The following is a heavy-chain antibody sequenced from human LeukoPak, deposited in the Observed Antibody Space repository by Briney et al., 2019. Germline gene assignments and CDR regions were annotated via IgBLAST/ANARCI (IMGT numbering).Heavy chain of an antibody. CDR1: GGTFSSYA. Sequence: VASVKVSCKASGGTFSSYAISWVRQAPGQGLEWMGGIIPIFGTANYAQKFQGRVTITADKSTSTAYMELSSLRSEDTAVYYCARGLAFYGDYLEWGQGTLVTVSS. D-gene: IGHD4-17*01. V-gene: IGHV1-69*06. CDR3: ARGLAFYGDYLE. CDR2: IIPIFGTA. J-gene: IGHJ4*02.